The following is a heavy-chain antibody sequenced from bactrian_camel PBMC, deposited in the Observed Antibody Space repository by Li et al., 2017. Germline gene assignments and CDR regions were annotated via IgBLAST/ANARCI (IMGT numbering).Heavy chain of an antibody. CDR3: AASGTYARYPLQEGEYKF. CDR1: GFTLDSAC. V-gene: IGHV3S63*01. D-gene: IGHD1*01. J-gene: IGHJ4*01. Sequence: HVQLVESGGGSVQAGGSLRLSCTVSGFTLDSACMGWFRQSPGKERELVATSDTYGGTYYPDSVKGRFTLSQVNDKNEVFLQMDNLKPEDTAMYYCAASGTYARYPLQEGEYKFWGQGTQVTVS. CDR2: TSDTYGGT.